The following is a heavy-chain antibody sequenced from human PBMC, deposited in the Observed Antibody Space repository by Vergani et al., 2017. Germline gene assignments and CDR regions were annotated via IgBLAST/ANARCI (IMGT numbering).Heavy chain of an antibody. CDR3: ARGRVDYCSSTSCYIFFDY. CDR1: GGSFSGYY. D-gene: IGHD2-2*02. CDR2: INHSGST. J-gene: IGHJ4*02. V-gene: IGHV4-34*01. Sequence: QVQLQQWGAGLLKPSETLSLTCAVYGGSFSGYYWSWIRQPPGQGLEWIGEINHSGSTNYNPSLKSRVTISVDTSKNQFSLKLSSVTAADTAVYYCARGRVDYCSSTSCYIFFDYGGQGTLVTVSS.